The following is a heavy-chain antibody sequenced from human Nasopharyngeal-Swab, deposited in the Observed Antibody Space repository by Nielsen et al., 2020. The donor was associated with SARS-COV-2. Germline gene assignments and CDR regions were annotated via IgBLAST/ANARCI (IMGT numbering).Heavy chain of an antibody. J-gene: IGHJ4*02. CDR1: GYRFSDYW. CDR3: ARHAGGSQYRELDY. CDR2: IYPGTSDT. D-gene: IGHD4-23*01. V-gene: IGHV5-51*01. Sequence: GGSLRLSCEASGYRFSDYWIGWVRQMPGKGLEWMGIIYPGTSDTLYNPSFQGRVTISVDKSISIAFLHWSSLKASDTAMYYCARHAGGSQYRELDYWGQGTLVTVSS.